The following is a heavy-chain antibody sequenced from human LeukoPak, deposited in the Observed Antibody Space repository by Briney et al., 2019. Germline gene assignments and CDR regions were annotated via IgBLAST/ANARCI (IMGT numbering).Heavy chain of an antibody. V-gene: IGHV3-7*01. CDR3: ARGMYQLPMAVFMDV. J-gene: IGHJ4*02. Sequence: PGWSLRLSCTTSGFIFSSYWMTWVRQAPGKGLEWVANIKQGGSEKYYVDSVKGRFTISRDNAKNSVYLQMNSLRVEDTAVYYCARGMYQLPMAVFMDVWGQGALVTVSS. CDR1: GFIFSSYW. D-gene: IGHD2-2*01. CDR2: IKQGGSEK.